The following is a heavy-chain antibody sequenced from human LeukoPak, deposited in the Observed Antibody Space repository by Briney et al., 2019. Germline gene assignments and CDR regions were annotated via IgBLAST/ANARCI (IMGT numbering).Heavy chain of an antibody. J-gene: IGHJ3*02. D-gene: IGHD6-13*01. CDR1: GGSISSYY. V-gene: IGHV4-59*12. CDR2: IYYNGSP. CDR3: ATSGYSSSWYGAFDI. Sequence: SETLSLTCKVSGGSISSYYWSWIRQPPGKGLEWIGYIYYNGSPNYNPSLKSRVTISVDTSKNQFSLKLSSVTAADTAVYYCATSGYSSSWYGAFDIWGQGTMVTVSS.